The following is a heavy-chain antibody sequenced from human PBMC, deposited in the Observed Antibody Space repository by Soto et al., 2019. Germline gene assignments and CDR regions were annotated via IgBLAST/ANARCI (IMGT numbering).Heavy chain of an antibody. CDR1: GGTFSIYP. Sequence: QVQLVQSGAEVKKPGSSVKVSCKASGGTFSIYPISWVRQAPGQGLEWMGRIIPILGIANYAQKFQGRVTITADKSTSTAYMELSSLRSEDTAVYYCATTLLGYCSGGSCYVPVYYYYYRDVWGKGTTVTVSS. D-gene: IGHD2-15*01. V-gene: IGHV1-69*02. CDR2: IIPILGIA. J-gene: IGHJ6*03. CDR3: ATTLLGYCSGGSCYVPVYYYYYRDV.